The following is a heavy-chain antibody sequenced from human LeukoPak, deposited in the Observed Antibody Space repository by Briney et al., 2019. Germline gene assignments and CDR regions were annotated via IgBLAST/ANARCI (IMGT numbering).Heavy chain of an antibody. CDR2: INHSGST. Sequence: PSETLSLTCAVYGGSFSGYYWSWIRQPPGKGLEWIGEINHSGSTNYNPSLKSRVTISVDTSKNQFSLKLSSVTAADTAVYYCARHQPQRYYFDYWGQGTLVTVSS. J-gene: IGHJ4*02. V-gene: IGHV4-34*01. CDR3: ARHQPQRYYFDY. D-gene: IGHD1-14*01. CDR1: GGSFSGYY.